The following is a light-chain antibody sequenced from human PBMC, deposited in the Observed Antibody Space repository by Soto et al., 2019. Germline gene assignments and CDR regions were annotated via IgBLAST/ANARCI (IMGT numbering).Light chain of an antibody. Sequence: DIQMTQSPSSLSASVGARVTITCRASQSISSYLNWYQQKPGKAPKLLIYAASSLQSGVPSRFSGSGSGTDFTLTISSLQPEDFATYYCQQYKSYPWTFGQGTKVDI. CDR2: AAS. CDR3: QQYKSYPWT. CDR1: QSISSY. V-gene: IGKV1-39*01. J-gene: IGKJ1*01.